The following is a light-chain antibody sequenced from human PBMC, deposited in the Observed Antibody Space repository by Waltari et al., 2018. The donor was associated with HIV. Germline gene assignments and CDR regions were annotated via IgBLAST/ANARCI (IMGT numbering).Light chain of an antibody. J-gene: IGKJ4*01. CDR3: QQYNKWPPVT. V-gene: IGKV3-15*01. CDR1: QSVRDN. Sequence: EIVMTQSPATLSVSPGERATLSCRASQSVRDNLAWYQQKPGHAPGLRIYGASTRAIGIPVRFSGSRSGTEFTLTISSLQSEDFAVYYCQQYNKWPPVTFGGGTKVEIK. CDR2: GAS.